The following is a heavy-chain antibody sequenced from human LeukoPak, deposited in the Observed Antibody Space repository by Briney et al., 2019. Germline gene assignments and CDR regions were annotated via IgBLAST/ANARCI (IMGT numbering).Heavy chain of an antibody. Sequence: GESLKISCQASGYGFTSSWIGWARQMPGKGLERMAIINPGDSDTRYSPSFQGQVTISADKSISTVYLQWGSLKASDTAMYYCARQPGAGWFDPWGQGTLVTVSS. CDR1: GYGFTSSW. D-gene: IGHD3-10*01. J-gene: IGHJ5*02. CDR2: INPGDSDT. V-gene: IGHV5-51*01. CDR3: ARQPGAGWFDP.